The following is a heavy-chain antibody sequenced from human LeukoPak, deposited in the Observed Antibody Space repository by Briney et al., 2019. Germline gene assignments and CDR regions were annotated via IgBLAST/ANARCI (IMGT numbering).Heavy chain of an antibody. Sequence: GGSLRPSCAASGFTFSNYPMSWVRQAPGKGLEWVSAISGSGTGTYYADSVRGRFTISRDNSKNTLYLQMNSLRVEDTAVYYCAKDHLYCSGGSCYGDHWGQGTLVTVSS. J-gene: IGHJ4*02. CDR1: GFTFSNYP. D-gene: IGHD2-15*01. V-gene: IGHV3-23*01. CDR3: AKDHLYCSGGSCYGDH. CDR2: ISGSGTGT.